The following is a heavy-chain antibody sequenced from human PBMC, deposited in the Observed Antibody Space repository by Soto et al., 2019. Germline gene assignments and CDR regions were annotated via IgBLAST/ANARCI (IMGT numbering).Heavy chain of an antibody. CDR3: AKNPLLRILEWLTPNPNFDY. V-gene: IGHV3-30*18. J-gene: IGHJ4*02. CDR1: GFTFSSYG. Sequence: PGGSLRLSCAASGFTFSSYGMHWVRQAPGKGLEWVAVISYDGSNKYYADSVKGRFTISRDNSKNTLYLQMNSLRAEDTAVYYCAKNPLLRILEWLTPNPNFDYWGQGTLVTVSS. D-gene: IGHD3-3*01. CDR2: ISYDGSNK.